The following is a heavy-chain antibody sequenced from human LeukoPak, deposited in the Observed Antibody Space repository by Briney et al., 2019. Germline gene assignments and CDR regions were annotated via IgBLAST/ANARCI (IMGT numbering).Heavy chain of an antibody. CDR3: ARKRIAAFDY. CDR1: GGSISSYY. Sequence: PSETLSLTCTVSGGSISSYYWSWLRQPPGKGLERIGYIYYSGSTNYNPSLKSRAIISVDTSKNQFSLKLSSVTAADTAVYYCARKRIAAFDYWGQGTLVTVSS. CDR2: IYYSGST. D-gene: IGHD6-13*01. J-gene: IGHJ4*02. V-gene: IGHV4-59*01.